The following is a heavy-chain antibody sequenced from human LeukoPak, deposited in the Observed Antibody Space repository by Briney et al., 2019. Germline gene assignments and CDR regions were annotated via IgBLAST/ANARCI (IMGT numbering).Heavy chain of an antibody. J-gene: IGHJ5*02. CDR3: ARGRGVRGVRRYNWFDP. D-gene: IGHD3-10*01. V-gene: IGHV4-34*01. Sequence: SETLSLTCAVYGGSFGGYYWSWIRQPPGKGLEWIGEINHSGSTNYNPSLKSRVTISVDTSKNQFSLKLSSVTAADTAVYYCARGRGVRGVRRYNWFDPWGQGTLVTVSS. CDR2: INHSGST. CDR1: GGSFGGYY.